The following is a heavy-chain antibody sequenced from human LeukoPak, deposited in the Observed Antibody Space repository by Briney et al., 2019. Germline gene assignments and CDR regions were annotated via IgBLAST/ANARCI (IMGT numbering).Heavy chain of an antibody. J-gene: IGHJ4*02. V-gene: IGHV3-23*01. CDR1: GFIFSNHV. CDR3: AKAPGTATAARYFEY. D-gene: IGHD1-1*01. Sequence: PGGSLRLSCAASGFIFSNHVMSWVRQAPGKGLEWVSVISGSGGETNYAASVKGRFTISRDNSKNTLYLQMNSLRAEDTAVYHCAKAPGTATAARYFEYWGQGTLVTVSS. CDR2: ISGSGGET.